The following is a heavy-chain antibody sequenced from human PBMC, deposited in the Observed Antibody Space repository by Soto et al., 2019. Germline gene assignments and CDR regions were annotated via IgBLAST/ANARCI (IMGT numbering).Heavy chain of an antibody. CDR3: ARDPRCDGSGSYYYFAC. CDR2: ISCTSDYI. D-gene: IGHD3-10*01. J-gene: IGHJ4*02. CDR1: GFTFSISS. V-gene: IGHV3-21*01. Sequence: PGGSLRLSCAASGFTFSISSMNCVRQAPGKGLEWVSSISCTSDYISYADSVKGRFTISRDNAKNSLFLQMNSLRADDTAVYLGARDPRCDGSGSYYYFACWGPGALVTVAS.